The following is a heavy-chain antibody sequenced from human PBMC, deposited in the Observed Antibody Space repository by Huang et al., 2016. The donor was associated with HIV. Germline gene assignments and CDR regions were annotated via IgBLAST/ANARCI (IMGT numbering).Heavy chain of an antibody. D-gene: IGHD5-18*01. V-gene: IGHV5-51*01. CDR3: ARQVDGFRSHFDF. CDR1: GYGFSSSW. Sequence: EVLLVQSGAELKEPGESLKISCKASGYGFSSSWSGGVRQKPGTGLAWRGIIYRRDSETKYSPSFDGQVTISADKSTRTAYLQWESLKAPDTAIYFCARQVDGFRSHFDFWGQGTLVSVSS. CDR2: IYRRDSET. J-gene: IGHJ4*02.